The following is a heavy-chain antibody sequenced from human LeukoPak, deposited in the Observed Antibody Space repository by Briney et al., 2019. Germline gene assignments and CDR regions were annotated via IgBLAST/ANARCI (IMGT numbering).Heavy chain of an antibody. CDR1: GYTFTGYY. J-gene: IGHJ4*02. CDR3: ARDRGRAMGVDY. Sequence: GASVNVSCKASGYTFTGYYMHWVRQAPGQGLEWMGWINPNNGDTNYAQKFQGRVTMTRDTSISTAYMELSRLRSDDTAVYYCARDRGRAMGVDYWGQGTLVTVSS. D-gene: IGHD3-16*01. V-gene: IGHV1-2*02. CDR2: INPNNGDT.